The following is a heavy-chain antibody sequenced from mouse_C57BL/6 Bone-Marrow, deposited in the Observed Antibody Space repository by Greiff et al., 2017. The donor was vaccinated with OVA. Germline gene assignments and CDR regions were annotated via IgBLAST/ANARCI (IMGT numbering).Heavy chain of an antibody. CDR2: ISDGGSYT. V-gene: IGHV5-4*01. D-gene: IGHD4-1*01. J-gene: IGHJ4*01. Sequence: DVMLVESGGGLVKPGGSLKLSCAASGFTFSSYAMSWVRQTPEKRLEWVATISDGGSYTYYPDNVKGRFTISRDNAKNNLYLQMSHLKSEDTAMYYCARDNWDYYAMDYWGQGTSVTVSS. CDR3: ARDNWDYYAMDY. CDR1: GFTFSSYA.